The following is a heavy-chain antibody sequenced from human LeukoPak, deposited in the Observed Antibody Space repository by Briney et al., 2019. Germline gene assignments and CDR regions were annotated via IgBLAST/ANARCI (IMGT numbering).Heavy chain of an antibody. Sequence: SETLSLTCAVYGGSFSGYYWSWIRQPPGKGLEWIGEINHSGSTNYNPSLKSQVTISVDTSKNQFSLKLSSVTAADTAVYYCARRTYYYDSSGYQKGYWFDPWGQGTLVTVSS. CDR1: GGSFSGYY. J-gene: IGHJ5*02. D-gene: IGHD3-22*01. V-gene: IGHV4-34*01. CDR3: ARRTYYYDSSGYQKGYWFDP. CDR2: INHSGST.